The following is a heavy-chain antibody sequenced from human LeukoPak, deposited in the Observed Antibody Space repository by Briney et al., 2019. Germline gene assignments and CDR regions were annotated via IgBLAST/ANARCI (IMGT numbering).Heavy chain of an antibody. CDR3: ARVVVDTAMVFDY. CDR1: GFTFSSYW. D-gene: IGHD5-18*01. V-gene: IGHV3-74*01. Sequence: GGTLRLSCAASGFTFSSYWMHWVRHAPGKGLVWVSRINSDGSSTIYADSVKGRFTIYRDNAKHTLYLQMNSLRAEDTAVYYCARVVVDTAMVFDYWGQGTLVTVSS. CDR2: INSDGSST. J-gene: IGHJ4*02.